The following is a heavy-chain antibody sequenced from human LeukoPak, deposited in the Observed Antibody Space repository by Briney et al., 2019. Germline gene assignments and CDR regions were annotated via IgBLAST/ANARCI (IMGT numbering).Heavy chain of an antibody. CDR3: ARELLNTLPLSYSMDV. V-gene: IGHV3-30*02. CDR1: GFTFSSYG. CDR2: IRYDGSNK. J-gene: IGHJ6*03. Sequence: GGSLRLSCAASGFTFSSYGMHWVRQAPGKGLEWVAFIRYDGSNKYYADSVKGRFTISRDNAKNSLYLQMNSLRAEDTAVYYCARELLNTLPLSYSMDVWGKGATVIVSS. D-gene: IGHD4/OR15-4a*01.